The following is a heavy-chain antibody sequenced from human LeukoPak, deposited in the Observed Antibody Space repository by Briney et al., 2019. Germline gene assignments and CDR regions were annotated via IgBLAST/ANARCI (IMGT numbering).Heavy chain of an antibody. J-gene: IGHJ5*02. V-gene: IGHV4-31*03. D-gene: IGHD3-9*01. CDR2: IYYSGST. CDR1: GGSISSGGYY. CDR3: ARGGVLRSFLNLNWFDP. Sequence: SETLSLTCTVSGGSISSGGYYWSWIRQHPGKGLEWIGYIYYSGSTYYNPSLKSRVTISVDTSKNQFSLKLSSVTAADTAVYYCARGGVLRSFLNLNWFDPWGQGTLVTVSS.